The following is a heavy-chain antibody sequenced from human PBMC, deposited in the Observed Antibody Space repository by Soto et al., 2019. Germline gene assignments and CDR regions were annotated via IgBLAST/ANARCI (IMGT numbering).Heavy chain of an antibody. D-gene: IGHD6-13*01. CDR3: TRHEGGAAADRPLDY. Sequence: PSETLSLTCTVSGGSLRGYYWGWIRQPPGKGLEWIGSIYYSGSTHNTPSLKSRVTMSVDTYTNQFSLKLNSVTAADTAVYYCTRHEGGAAADRPLDYWGQGTLVTVSS. J-gene: IGHJ4*02. V-gene: IGHV4-39*01. CDR1: GGSLRGYY. CDR2: IYYSGST.